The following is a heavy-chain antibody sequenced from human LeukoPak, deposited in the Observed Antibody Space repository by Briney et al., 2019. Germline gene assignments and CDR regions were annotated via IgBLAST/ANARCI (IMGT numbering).Heavy chain of an antibody. J-gene: IGHJ6*03. V-gene: IGHV4-61*02. CDR1: GGSISSGSYY. D-gene: IGHD6-13*01. CDR2: IYTSGST. CDR3: ARVGIAAAGPSRYYYYYMDV. Sequence: SSETLSLTCTVSGGSISSGSYYWSWIRQPAGKGLEWIGRIYTSGSTNYNPSLKSRVTISVDTSKNQFSLKLSSVTAADTAVYYCARVGIAAAGPSRYYYYYMDVWGKGTTVTISS.